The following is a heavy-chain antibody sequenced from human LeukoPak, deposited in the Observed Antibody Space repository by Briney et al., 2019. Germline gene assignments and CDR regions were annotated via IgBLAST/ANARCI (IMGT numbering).Heavy chain of an antibody. D-gene: IGHD1-26*01. V-gene: IGHV3-48*03. CDR2: ISNFGDII. J-gene: IGHJ3*02. CDR3: ARDPTSSWETAFDI. Sequence: GGSLRLSCAASGFTFSNYEMNWVRQAPGKGLEWISHISNFGDIIHYADSVEGRFTISRDNAKNSLYLQMNSLRAEDTAVYYCARDPTSSWETAFDIWGQGTMVTVSS. CDR1: GFTFSNYE.